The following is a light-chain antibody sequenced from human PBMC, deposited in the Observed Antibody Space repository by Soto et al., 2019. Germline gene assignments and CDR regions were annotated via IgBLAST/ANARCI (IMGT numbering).Light chain of an antibody. CDR3: QQYNDYLWT. CDR1: QSINSW. J-gene: IGKJ1*01. CDR2: KAS. V-gene: IGKV1-5*03. Sequence: DIQMTQSPSTLSASVGDRVIIICRASQSINSWLAWYQQKPGKAHKLLIYKASSLESGVPSRFSGSGSGTEFTLTISSLQPDDFATYYCQQYNDYLWTFGQGTKVDLK.